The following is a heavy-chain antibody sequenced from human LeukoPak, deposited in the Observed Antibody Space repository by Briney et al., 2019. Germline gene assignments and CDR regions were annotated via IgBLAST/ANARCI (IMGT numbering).Heavy chain of an antibody. Sequence: PGGSLRLSCAASGFTFSSYSMNWVRQAPGKGLEWVSSISSSSSYIYYADSVKGRFTISRDNAKNSLYLQMNSLRAEDTAVYYCARDGLLWFGELLPNNFEGLYYFDYWGQGTLVTVSS. CDR3: ARDGLLWFGELLPNNFEGLYYFDY. J-gene: IGHJ4*02. D-gene: IGHD3-10*01. CDR1: GFTFSSYS. CDR2: ISSSSSYI. V-gene: IGHV3-21*01.